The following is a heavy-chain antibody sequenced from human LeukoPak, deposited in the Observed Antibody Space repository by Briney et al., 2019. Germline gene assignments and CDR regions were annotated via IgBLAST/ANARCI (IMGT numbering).Heavy chain of an antibody. D-gene: IGHD6-13*01. CDR2: INHSGST. Sequence: SETLSLTCAVYGGSFSAYYWSWIRQPPGKGLEWIGEINHSGSTNYNPSLKSRVTISVDTSKNQFSLKLSSVTAADTAVYYCARGRSIAAARWFDPWGQGTLVTVSS. V-gene: IGHV4-34*01. CDR3: ARGRSIAAARWFDP. CDR1: GGSFSAYY. J-gene: IGHJ5*02.